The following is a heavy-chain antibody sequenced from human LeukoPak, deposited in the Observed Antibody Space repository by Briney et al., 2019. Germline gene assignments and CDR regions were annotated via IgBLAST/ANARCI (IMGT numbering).Heavy chain of an antibody. CDR3: AKTRDYVGASNGFDY. CDR2: VTNKANSYST. V-gene: IGHV3-72*01. Sequence: PGGSLRLSCAASGFTFSNYGMHWVRRAPGKGLEWVARVTNKANSYSTEYAASVKDRFVISRDDSKNSLYLEMSSLKAEDTAIYYCAKTRDYVGASNGFDYWGQGTLVTVSS. J-gene: IGHJ4*02. CDR1: GFTFSNYG. D-gene: IGHD3-16*01.